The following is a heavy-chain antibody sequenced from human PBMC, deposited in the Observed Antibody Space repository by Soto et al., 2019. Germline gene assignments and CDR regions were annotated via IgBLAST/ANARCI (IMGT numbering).Heavy chain of an antibody. V-gene: IGHV3-30*03. J-gene: IGHJ6*02. Sequence: QVQLVESGGGVVQPGRSLRLSCAASGFTFSSYGMHWVRQAPGKGLEWVAVISYDGSNKYYADSVKGRFTISRDNSKNTLYLQMNSLRAEDTAVYYCAQPTGDYYYGMDVWGQWTTVTVSS. CDR2: ISYDGSNK. D-gene: IGHD2-8*02. CDR3: AQPTGDYYYGMDV. CDR1: GFTFSSYG.